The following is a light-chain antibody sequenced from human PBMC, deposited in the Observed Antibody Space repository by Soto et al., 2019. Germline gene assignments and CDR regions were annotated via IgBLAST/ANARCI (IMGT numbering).Light chain of an antibody. V-gene: IGLV2-14*01. J-gene: IGLJ1*01. CDR3: SSYTSSSTLDV. CDR2: DVT. CDR1: SSDVGGYDY. Sequence: QSALTQPASVSGSPGQSITISCTGTSSDVGGYDYVSWYQQHPGKAPKLMIYDVTNRPSGVSNRFSGSKSGNTAPLTISGLQAEHESDYYCSSYTSSSTLDVFGTGTKLTVL.